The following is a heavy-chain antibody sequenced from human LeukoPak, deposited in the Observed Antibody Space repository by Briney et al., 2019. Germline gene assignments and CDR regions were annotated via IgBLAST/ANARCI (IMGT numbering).Heavy chain of an antibody. J-gene: IGHJ4*02. Sequence: GGSLRLSCAASGFTVSDNYMTWVRQAPGKGLEWVSVIYSGGSTYYADSVKGRFTISRDSSENTLYLQMNSLRPEDTAVYYCAGRPTAMANHFDYWGQGTLVTVSS. V-gene: IGHV3-66*02. CDR3: AGRPTAMANHFDY. D-gene: IGHD5-18*01. CDR2: IYSGGST. CDR1: GFTVSDNY.